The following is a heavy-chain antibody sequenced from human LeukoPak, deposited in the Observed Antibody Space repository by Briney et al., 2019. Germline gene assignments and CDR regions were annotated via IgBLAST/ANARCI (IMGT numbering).Heavy chain of an antibody. Sequence: GESLKFSCKGSGYSFSSYWIGWVRQMPGKGLEWMGTIYPGDSETRYSPTFQGQVTISADKSISTAYLQWSSLKASDTAMYYCARREEEGFNLDWGQGTLVTVSS. J-gene: IGHJ4*02. CDR2: IYPGDSET. CDR1: GYSFSSYW. V-gene: IGHV5-51*01. CDR3: ARREEEGFNLD. D-gene: IGHD1-26*01.